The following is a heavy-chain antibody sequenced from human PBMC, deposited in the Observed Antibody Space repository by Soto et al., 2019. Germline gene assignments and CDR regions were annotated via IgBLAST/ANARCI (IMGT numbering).Heavy chain of an antibody. V-gene: IGHV1-69*01. Sequence: QVHLVQSGAEVKKPGSSVRVSCKASGGTYRNYALNWVRQAPGQGLEWMGGIIPISGTTNYAQKFQGRVTITADESTSTAYMELRRLRSEDTAVYFCARDEGDDSSGYYDVNYWGQGTLVTVSS. D-gene: IGHD3-22*01. J-gene: IGHJ4*02. CDR2: IIPISGTT. CDR3: ARDEGDDSSGYYDVNY. CDR1: GGTYRNYA.